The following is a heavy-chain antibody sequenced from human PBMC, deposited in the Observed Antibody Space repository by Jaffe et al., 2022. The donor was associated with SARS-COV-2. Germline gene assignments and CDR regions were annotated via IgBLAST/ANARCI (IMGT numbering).Heavy chain of an antibody. J-gene: IGHJ4*02. CDR2: ISYDGSNK. CDR1: GFTFSSYG. D-gene: IGHD3-3*01. CDR3: AKDQSEWLPSSLDY. Sequence: QVQLVESGGGVVQPGRSLRLSCAASGFTFSSYGMHWVRQAPGKGLEWVAVISYDGSNKYYADSVKGRFTISRDNSKNTLYLQMNSLRAEDTAVYYCAKDQSEWLPSSLDYWGQGTLVTVSS. V-gene: IGHV3-30*18.